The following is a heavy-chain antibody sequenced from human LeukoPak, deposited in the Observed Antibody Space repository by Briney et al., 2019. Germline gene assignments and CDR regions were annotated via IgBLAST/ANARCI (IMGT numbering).Heavy chain of an antibody. V-gene: IGHV3-23*01. Sequence: GGSLRLSCAASGFTFSSHGMNWVRQAPGKVLEWVSGISPNGVITYYADSVKGRFTISRDNSKGTVYLQMNSLRPEDTAVYYCAKDDAWLQYGNWGRGTLVTVSS. CDR2: ISPNGVIT. CDR3: AKDDAWLQYGN. D-gene: IGHD5-24*01. CDR1: GFTFSSHG. J-gene: IGHJ4*02.